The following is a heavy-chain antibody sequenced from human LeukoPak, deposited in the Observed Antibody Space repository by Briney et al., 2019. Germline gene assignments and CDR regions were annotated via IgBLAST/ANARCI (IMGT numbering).Heavy chain of an antibody. CDR3: AKDPSRSYCSGGSCFEDV. D-gene: IGHD2-15*01. CDR1: GYTFTSYG. CDR2: ISGSGGST. J-gene: IGHJ6*02. V-gene: IGHV3-23*01. Sequence: ASVKVSCKASGYTFTSYGISWVRQAPGKGLEWVSAISGSGGSTYYADSVKGRFTISRDNSKNTLYLQMNSLRAEDTAVYYCAKDPSRSYCSGGSCFEDVWGQGTTVTVSS.